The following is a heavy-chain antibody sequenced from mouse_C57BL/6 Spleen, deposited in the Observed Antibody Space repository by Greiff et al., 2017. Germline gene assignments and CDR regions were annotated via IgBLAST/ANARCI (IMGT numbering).Heavy chain of an antibody. CDR2: FHPYNDDT. D-gene: IGHD2-1*01. V-gene: IGHV1-47*01. CDR1: GYTFTTYP. J-gene: IGHJ4*01. Sequence: QVQLKESGAELVKPGASVKLSCKASGYTFTTYPIEWMKQNHGKSLEWIGNFHPYNDDTKYNEKFKGKATLTVEKSSSTVYLELSRLTSDDSAVYYCARGGYCGHAMDYWGQGTSVTVSS. CDR3: ARGGYCGHAMDY.